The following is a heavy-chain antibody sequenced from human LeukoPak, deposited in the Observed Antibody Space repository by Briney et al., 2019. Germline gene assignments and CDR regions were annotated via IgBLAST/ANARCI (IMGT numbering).Heavy chain of an antibody. V-gene: IGHV4-39*01. Sequence: PSETLSLTCTVSGGSISSSSYYWGWIRQPPGKGLEWIGSIYYSGSTYYNPSLKSRVTISVDTSKNQFSLKLSSVTAADTAVYYCARPPPTWSRHWCRGYDPGYFDIWGQGTMVTVSS. CDR3: ARPPPTWSRHWCRGYDPGYFDI. D-gene: IGHD3-22*01. J-gene: IGHJ3*02. CDR1: GGSISSSSYY. CDR2: IYYSGST.